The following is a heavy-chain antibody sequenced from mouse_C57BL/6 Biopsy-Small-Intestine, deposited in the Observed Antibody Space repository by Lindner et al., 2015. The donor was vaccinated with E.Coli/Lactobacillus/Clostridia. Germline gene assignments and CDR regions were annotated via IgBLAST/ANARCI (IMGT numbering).Heavy chain of an antibody. Sequence: VQLQESGAELVKPGASVKLSCTASAFNIKDYYMHWVKQRTEQGLEWIGRIDPEDGETKYAPKFQDKATLTADTSSNTAYLQLSSLTSEDTAVYYCAGASNYWYFDVWGTGTTVTVSS. D-gene: IGHD2-5*01. V-gene: IGHV14-2*01. CDR3: AGASNYWYFDV. CDR1: AFNIKDYY. CDR2: IDPEDGET. J-gene: IGHJ1*03.